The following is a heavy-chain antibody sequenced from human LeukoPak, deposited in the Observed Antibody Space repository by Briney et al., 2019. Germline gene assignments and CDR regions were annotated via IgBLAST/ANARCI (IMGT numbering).Heavy chain of an antibody. J-gene: IGHJ6*02. CDR3: ARVPRYYDFWSGWPYYYYGMDV. Sequence: GASVKVSCKASGYTFTSYGISWVRQAPGQGLEWMGWISAYNGSTNYAQKLQGRVTMTTDTSTSTAYMELRSLRSDDTAVYYCARVPRYYDFWSGWPYYYYGMDVWGQGTTVTVSS. V-gene: IGHV1-18*01. D-gene: IGHD3-3*01. CDR2: ISAYNGST. CDR1: GYTFTSYG.